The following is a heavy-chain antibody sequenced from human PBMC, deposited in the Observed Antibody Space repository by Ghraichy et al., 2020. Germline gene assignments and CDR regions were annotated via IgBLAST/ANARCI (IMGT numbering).Heavy chain of an antibody. V-gene: IGHV3-74*01. D-gene: IGHD2-2*01. CDR3: ARAAPYCSSTTCIDY. Sequence: GGSLRLSCSASGFTFSNIWIHWVRQSPGKGLVWVSRIYGDGTDTTYADSVKGRFTISGDSAKNTLYLQMNSLRAEDTAVYYCARAAPYCSSTTCIDYWGHGTLVTVSS. J-gene: IGHJ4*01. CDR1: GFTFSNIW. CDR2: IYGDGTDT.